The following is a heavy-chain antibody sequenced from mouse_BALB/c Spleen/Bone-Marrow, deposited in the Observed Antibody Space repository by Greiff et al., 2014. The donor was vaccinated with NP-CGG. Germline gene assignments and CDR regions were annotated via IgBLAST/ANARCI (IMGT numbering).Heavy chain of an antibody. CDR2: IDPANGNT. D-gene: IGHD1-1*01. Sequence: VQLQQSGAELVKPGASVKLSCTASGFNIKDTYMHWVNQRPGQGLEWIGRIDPANGNTKYDPKFQGKATITADTSSNTAYLQLSSLTSEDTAVYYCASYYYGRYFDVWGAGTTVTVSS. CDR1: GFNIKDTY. V-gene: IGHV14-3*02. J-gene: IGHJ1*01. CDR3: ASYYYGRYFDV.